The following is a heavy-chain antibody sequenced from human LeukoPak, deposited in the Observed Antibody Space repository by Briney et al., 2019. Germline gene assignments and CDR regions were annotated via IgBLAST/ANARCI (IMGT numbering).Heavy chain of an antibody. D-gene: IGHD3-22*01. V-gene: IGHV3-33*08. CDR1: GFSFSSYQ. J-gene: IGHJ3*02. CDR2: IWYDGSNK. Sequence: SGGSLRLSCAASGFSFSSYQMLWVRQAPGKGLEWVAVIWYDGSNKYYADSVKGRFTISRDNSKNTLYLQMNSLRAEDTAVYYCARPSSGYYYGAHDAFDIWGQGTMVTVSS. CDR3: ARPSSGYYYGAHDAFDI.